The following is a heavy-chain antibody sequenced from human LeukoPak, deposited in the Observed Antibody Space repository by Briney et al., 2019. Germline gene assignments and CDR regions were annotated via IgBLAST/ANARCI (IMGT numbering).Heavy chain of an antibody. CDR3: ARAGTDIVVVPAAGGWFDP. CDR1: GYTFTSYA. V-gene: IGHV1-3*01. CDR2: INAGNGNT. J-gene: IGHJ5*02. D-gene: IGHD2-2*01. Sequence: ASVKVSCKASGYTFTSYAMHWVRQAPGQRLEWMGWINAGNGNTKYSQKFQGRVTITRDTSASTAYMELSSLRSEDTAVYYCARAGTDIVVVPAAGGWFDPWGQGTLVTVS.